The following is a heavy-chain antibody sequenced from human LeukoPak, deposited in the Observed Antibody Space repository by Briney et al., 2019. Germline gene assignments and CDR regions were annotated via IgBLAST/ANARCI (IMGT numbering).Heavy chain of an antibody. Sequence: GRSLRLSCAASGFSFSSYGLHWVRQAPGKGLEWVLGISGSGVNTYYADSVKGRFTISRDNSKNTLYLQMNSLRAEDTAVYYCAKAGIAVAGTMSWFDPWGQGTLVTVSS. CDR1: GFSFSSYG. D-gene: IGHD6-19*01. J-gene: IGHJ5*02. V-gene: IGHV3-23*01. CDR2: ISGSGVNT. CDR3: AKAGIAVAGTMSWFDP.